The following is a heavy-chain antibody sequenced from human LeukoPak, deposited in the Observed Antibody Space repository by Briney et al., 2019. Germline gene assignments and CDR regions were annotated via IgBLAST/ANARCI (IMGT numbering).Heavy chain of an antibody. CDR2: IYPGDSDT. D-gene: IGHD3-22*01. Sequence: GGSLRLSCAASGFTFSSYGMSWVRQMPGKGLEWMGIIYPGDSDTRYSPSFQGQVTISADKSISTAYLQWSSLKASDTAMYYCARPGYYYDSSGYSWGRDAFDIWGQGTMVTVSS. V-gene: IGHV5-51*01. CDR3: ARPGYYYDSSGYSWGRDAFDI. CDR1: GFTFSSYG. J-gene: IGHJ3*02.